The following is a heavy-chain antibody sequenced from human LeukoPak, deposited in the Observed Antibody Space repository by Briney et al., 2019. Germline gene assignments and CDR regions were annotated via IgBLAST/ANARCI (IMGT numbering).Heavy chain of an antibody. J-gene: IGHJ6*02. V-gene: IGHV3-48*04. CDR3: ARGGAHGMDV. CDR1: GFTFSSYA. CDR2: LSGDSDTI. D-gene: IGHD1-26*01. Sequence: GGSLRLSCAASGFTFSSYAMSWVRQAPGKGLEWVSYLSGDSDTIDYADAVRGRFTISRDNAKDSVYLQMNSLRAEDTALYYCARGGAHGMDVWGQGTTVTVS.